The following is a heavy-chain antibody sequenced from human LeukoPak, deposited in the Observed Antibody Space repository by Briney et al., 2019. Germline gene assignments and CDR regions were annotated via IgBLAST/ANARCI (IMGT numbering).Heavy chain of an antibody. CDR2: INSDGSST. CDR1: GFTFSSYW. J-gene: IGHJ4*02. V-gene: IGHV3-74*01. D-gene: IGHD3-16*01. Sequence: RSGGSLRLSCAASGFTFSSYWMHWVRQAPWKGLVWVSRINSDGSSTSYADSVKGRFTISRDNAKNTLYLQMNSLRAEDTAVYYCARDGGPPDYWGQGTPVTVSS. CDR3: ARDGGPPDY.